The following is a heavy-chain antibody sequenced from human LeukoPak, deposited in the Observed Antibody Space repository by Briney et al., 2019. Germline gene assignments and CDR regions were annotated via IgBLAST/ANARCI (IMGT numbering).Heavy chain of an antibody. CDR1: GFMFSYDW. CDR2: INNDGSSV. Sequence: GGSLRLSCAASGFMFSYDWMHWARHTSGKGLMWVSRINNDGSSVSYEDSVEGRFSISRDNAKNTLYLQMNSLRDEDTGVYYCVTNPIGGTNYWGQGTLVTVSS. J-gene: IGHJ4*02. D-gene: IGHD1-7*01. CDR3: VTNPIGGTNY. V-gene: IGHV3-74*01.